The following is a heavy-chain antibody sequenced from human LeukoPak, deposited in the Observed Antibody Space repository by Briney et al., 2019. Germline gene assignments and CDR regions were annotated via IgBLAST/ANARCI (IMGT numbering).Heavy chain of an antibody. CDR1: GFTFSNYE. D-gene: IGHD2-21*02. CDR3: ARVRLVVTAIQAQYYFDY. CDR2: ISSSGSTI. Sequence: PGGSLRLSCAASGFTFSNYELNWVRQAPGKGLEWVSYISSSGSTIYCADSVKGRFTISRDNAKNSLYLQMNSLRAEDTAGYYCARVRLVVTAIQAQYYFDYWGQGTLVTVAS. V-gene: IGHV3-48*03. J-gene: IGHJ4*02.